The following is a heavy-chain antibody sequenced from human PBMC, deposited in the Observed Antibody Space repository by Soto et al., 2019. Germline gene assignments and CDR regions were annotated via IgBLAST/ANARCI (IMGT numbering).Heavy chain of an antibody. J-gene: IGHJ4*02. V-gene: IGHV3-53*01. D-gene: IGHD1-7*01. CDR2: ISSYDST. CDR1: DFSVSSNC. CDR3: ATGPQRNSIYFY. Sequence: GVSLGLSFAAFDFSVSSNCMTWVRQAPGKGLEWIAVISSYDSTHYADSVTGRFTTSRDSSENTVFLQMNSLRAEDTAIYYCATGPQRNSIYFYWGQGTMVTVSS.